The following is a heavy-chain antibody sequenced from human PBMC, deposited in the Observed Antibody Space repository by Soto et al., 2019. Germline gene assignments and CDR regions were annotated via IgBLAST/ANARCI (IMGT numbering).Heavy chain of an antibody. Sequence: GASVKVSCKASGGTFSSYAIIWVRQAPGKGLEWMGGFDPEDGETIYAQKFQGRVTMTEDTSTDTAYMELSSLRSEDTAVYYCATVPHYYDSSGYYLDWGQGTLVTVSS. D-gene: IGHD3-22*01. CDR3: ATVPHYYDSSGYYLD. CDR1: GGTFSSYA. J-gene: IGHJ4*02. CDR2: FDPEDGET. V-gene: IGHV1-24*01.